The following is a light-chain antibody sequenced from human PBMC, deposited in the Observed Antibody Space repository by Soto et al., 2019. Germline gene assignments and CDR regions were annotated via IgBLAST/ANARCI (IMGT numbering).Light chain of an antibody. CDR3: QSYDSSLSGYVL. J-gene: IGLJ2*01. CDR2: VNS. CDR1: SSNIGAGYD. Sequence: QPVLTQPPSVSGAPGQRVTISCTGSSSNIGAGYDVHWYQQLPGKAPQLLIYVNSNRPSGVPDRFSGSKSGTSASLAITGLQAEDEADYYCQSYDSSLSGYVLFGGGTKVTVL. V-gene: IGLV1-40*01.